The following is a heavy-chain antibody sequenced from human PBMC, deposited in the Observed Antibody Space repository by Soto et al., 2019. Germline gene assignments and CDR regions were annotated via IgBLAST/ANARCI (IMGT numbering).Heavy chain of an antibody. V-gene: IGHV3-30-3*01. CDR3: ARDGTDYGDFFAVDY. Sequence: QVQLVESGGGVVQPGRSLRLSCAASGFTFSSYAMHWVRQAPGKGLEWVAVISYDGSNKYYADSVKGRFTISRDNSKNTLYLQMNSLRAEDTAVYYGARDGTDYGDFFAVDYWGQGTLVTVSS. CDR1: GFTFSSYA. D-gene: IGHD4-17*01. CDR2: ISYDGSNK. J-gene: IGHJ4*02.